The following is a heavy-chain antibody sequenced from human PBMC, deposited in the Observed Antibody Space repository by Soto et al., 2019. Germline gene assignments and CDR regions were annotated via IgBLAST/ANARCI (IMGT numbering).Heavy chain of an antibody. D-gene: IGHD3-3*01. V-gene: IGHV1-69*02. CDR3: ARTFWTGYLTIDC. CDR1: GGTSSSYT. Sequence: ASVKVSCKASGGTSSSYTISCVRQAPGQGLEWMGRIIPILGIANYAQKFQGRVTITADKSTSTAYMELSSLRSEDTAVYYCARTFWTGYLTIDCWGQGALVTVSS. CDR2: IIPILGIA. J-gene: IGHJ4*02.